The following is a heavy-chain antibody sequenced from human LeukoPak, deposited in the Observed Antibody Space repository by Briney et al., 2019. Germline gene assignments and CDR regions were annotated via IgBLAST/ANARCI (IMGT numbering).Heavy chain of an antibody. J-gene: IGHJ4*02. D-gene: IGHD3-10*01. CDR1: GFTFSNAW. V-gene: IGHV3-48*01. CDR2: ITSDSSTI. Sequence: GGSLRLSCAASGFTFSNAWMSWVRQAPGKGLEWISYITSDSSTIYYADSVKGRFTISRDNAKSSLYLQMHSLRAEDTAVYYCTRVAYGSGSYYRYLDYWGQGTLVTVSS. CDR3: TRVAYGSGSYYRYLDY.